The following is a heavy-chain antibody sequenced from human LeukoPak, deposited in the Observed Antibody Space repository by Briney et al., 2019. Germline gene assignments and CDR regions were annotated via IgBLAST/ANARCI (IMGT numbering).Heavy chain of an antibody. CDR3: AKGAGYSYGYEYYFDY. Sequence: GGSLRLSCAASGFTFSSYAMSWVRQAPGKGLEWVSAISGSGGSTYYAGSVKGRFTISRDNSKNTLYLQMNSLRAEDTAVYYCAKGAGYSYGYEYYFDYWGQGTLVTVSS. CDR2: ISGSGGST. V-gene: IGHV3-23*01. J-gene: IGHJ4*02. D-gene: IGHD5-18*01. CDR1: GFTFSSYA.